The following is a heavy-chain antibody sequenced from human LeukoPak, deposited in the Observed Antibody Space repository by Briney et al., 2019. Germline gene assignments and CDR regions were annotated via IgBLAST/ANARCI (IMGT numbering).Heavy chain of an antibody. V-gene: IGHV4-30-4*01. CDR3: ARAVISFGGVVAQGFDC. Sequence: SQTLSLTCAVSAGSISSDNYYWSWIRQPPGKGLEWIGYIYHSGSTYCSPSLKSRVTLSLDTSKNQFSLNLSSVTAADTAVYYCARAVISFGGVVAQGFDCWGQGSLVTVSS. CDR1: AGSISSDNYY. CDR2: IYHSGST. J-gene: IGHJ4*02. D-gene: IGHD3-16*02.